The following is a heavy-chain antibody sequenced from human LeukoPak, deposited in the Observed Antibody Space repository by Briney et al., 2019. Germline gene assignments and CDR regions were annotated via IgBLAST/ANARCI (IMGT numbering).Heavy chain of an antibody. CDR1: GGSFSGYY. V-gene: IGHV4-34*01. J-gene: IGHJ4*02. CDR3: AYGGDY. D-gene: IGHD4-17*01. CDR2: INHSGST. Sequence: SETLSLTCAVYGGSFSGYYWIWIRQPPGKGLEWIGEINHSGSTNYNPSLKSRVTISVDTSKNQFSLKLSSVTAADTAVYYCAYGGDYWGQGTLVTVSS.